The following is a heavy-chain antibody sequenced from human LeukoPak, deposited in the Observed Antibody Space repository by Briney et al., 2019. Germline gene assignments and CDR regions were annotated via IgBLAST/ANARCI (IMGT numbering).Heavy chain of an antibody. D-gene: IGHD3-22*01. CDR1: GGSISSYY. J-gene: IGHJ3*02. Sequence: SETLSLTCTVSGGSISSYYWNWIRQPPGKGLEWSGYIYYSGSTNYNPSLKSRVTISVDTSKNQFSLKLSSVTAADTAVYYCARAHLDSSGYIDAFDIWGQGTMVTVSS. V-gene: IGHV4-59*01. CDR2: IYYSGST. CDR3: ARAHLDSSGYIDAFDI.